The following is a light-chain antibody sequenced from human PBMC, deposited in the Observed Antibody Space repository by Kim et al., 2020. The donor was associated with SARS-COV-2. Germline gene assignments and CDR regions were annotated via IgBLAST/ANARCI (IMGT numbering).Light chain of an antibody. J-gene: IGKJ4*01. CDR1: QSVGSF. V-gene: IGKV3-11*01. Sequence: PGERATLSCRASQSVGSFLAWYQQKPGQAPRLLIHDASNRAPGIPARFSGSGSGTDFSLVISSLDHEDSAVYYCQQRARWPRTFGGGTKVDIK. CDR2: DAS. CDR3: QQRARWPRT.